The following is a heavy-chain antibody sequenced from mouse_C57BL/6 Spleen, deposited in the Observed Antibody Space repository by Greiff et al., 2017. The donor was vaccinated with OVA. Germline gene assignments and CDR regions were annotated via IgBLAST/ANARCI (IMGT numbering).Heavy chain of an antibody. V-gene: IGHV5-6*01. J-gene: IGHJ4*01. CDR3: ARPYDYDGGGYAMDY. CDR1: GFTFSSYG. CDR2: ISSGGSYT. Sequence: EVHLVESGGDLVKPGGSLKLSCAASGFTFSSYGMSWVRQTPDKRLEWVATISSGGSYTYYPDSVKGRFTISRDNAKNTLYLQMSSLKSEDTAMYYCARPYDYDGGGYAMDYWGQGTSVTVSS. D-gene: IGHD2-4*01.